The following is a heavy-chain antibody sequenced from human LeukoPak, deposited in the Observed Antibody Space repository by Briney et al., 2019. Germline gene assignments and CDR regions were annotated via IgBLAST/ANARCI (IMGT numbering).Heavy chain of an antibody. Sequence: GGSLRLSCGASGFTFSNYGMLWVRQAPGKGLEWVAFIRYDGNNRLYADSVKGRFTISRDNSKNTPYLHINSLRAEDTAVYYCAKDNPLDYWGQGTLVIVSS. D-gene: IGHD1-14*01. J-gene: IGHJ4*02. CDR1: GFTFSNYG. CDR3: AKDNPLDY. CDR2: IRYDGNNR. V-gene: IGHV3-30*02.